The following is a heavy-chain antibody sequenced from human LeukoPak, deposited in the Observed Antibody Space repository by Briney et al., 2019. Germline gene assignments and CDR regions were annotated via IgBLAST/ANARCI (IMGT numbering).Heavy chain of an antibody. Sequence: GGSLPVSCEASGFTFSNYWMTWVRQAPGKGLEWVATIKQDASEKYYVDSVRGRFTISRDNAKNSLFLQMNSLRAEDTALYFCARGRYCSSSSCYAVAYDIWGQRTLV. CDR2: IKQDASEK. D-gene: IGHD2-2*01. CDR1: GFTFSNYW. CDR3: ARGRYCSSSSCYAVAYDI. V-gene: IGHV3-7*04. J-gene: IGHJ3*02.